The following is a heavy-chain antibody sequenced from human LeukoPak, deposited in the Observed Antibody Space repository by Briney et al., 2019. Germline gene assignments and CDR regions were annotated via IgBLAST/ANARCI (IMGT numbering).Heavy chain of an antibody. Sequence: SETLSLTCAVSGGSISSGGYSWSWIRQPPGKGLEWIGYIYHSGSTYYNPSLKSRVTISVDRSKNQFSLKLSSVTAADMAVYYCARVLSMVRGGTYYYYGMDVWGQGTTVTVSS. CDR1: GGSISSGGYS. CDR2: IYHSGST. V-gene: IGHV4-30-2*01. J-gene: IGHJ6*02. CDR3: ARVLSMVRGGTYYYYGMDV. D-gene: IGHD3-10*01.